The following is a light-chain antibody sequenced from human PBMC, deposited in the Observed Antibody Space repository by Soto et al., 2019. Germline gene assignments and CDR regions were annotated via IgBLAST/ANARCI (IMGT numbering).Light chain of an antibody. CDR3: CSYAGSYTLYV. CDR1: SSDVGGYDF. V-gene: IGLV2-11*01. Sequence: QSVLTQPRSVSGSPGQSVTVSCTGTSSDVGGYDFVSWYQQHPAKAPKLVIFDVNKRPSGVPDRFSGSKSGNTASLTISGLRAEDEAYYYCCSYAGSYTLYVFGTGTKLTGL. CDR2: DVN. J-gene: IGLJ1*01.